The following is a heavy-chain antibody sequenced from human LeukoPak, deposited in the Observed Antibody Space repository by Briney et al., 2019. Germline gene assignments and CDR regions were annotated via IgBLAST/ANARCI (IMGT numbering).Heavy chain of an antibody. D-gene: IGHD3-22*01. CDR1: GGTFSSYA. CDR2: INPSGGNT. Sequence: SVKVSCKASGGTFSSYAISWVRQAPGQGLELMGIINPSGGNTSYAQKFQGRVTMTRDMSTSTVYMELSSLRSEDTAVYYCARAEYYYDSSGYYPDYWGQGTLVTVSS. V-gene: IGHV1-46*01. J-gene: IGHJ4*02. CDR3: ARAEYYYDSSGYYPDY.